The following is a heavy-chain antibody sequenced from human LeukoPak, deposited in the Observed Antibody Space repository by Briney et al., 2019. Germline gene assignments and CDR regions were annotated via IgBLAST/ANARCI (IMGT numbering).Heavy chain of an antibody. CDR3: ARRKNDGEGSYYDS. CDR2: IYSSGST. CDR1: GASISSGSYY. J-gene: IGHJ4*02. D-gene: IGHD3-10*01. V-gene: IGHV4-61*02. Sequence: PSETLSFTCTVSGASISSGSYYWSWIRQPAGKGLEWIGRIYSSGSTNYNPSLKSRVTISVDTSKNQFSLKLSSVTAADTAVYYCARRKNDGEGSYYDSWGQGTLVTVSS.